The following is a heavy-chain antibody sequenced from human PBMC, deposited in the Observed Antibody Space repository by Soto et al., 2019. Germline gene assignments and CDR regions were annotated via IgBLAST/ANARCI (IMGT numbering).Heavy chain of an antibody. Sequence: LSLTCTVSGGSVTNSSYYWGWIRQSPGKGLEWIGSVYYRGRSYSKSSVKSRVTISVDTSKNRFSLSLNSVTASDAAVYFCVSQRTTVPTQAYFDYWGPGALVTVSS. J-gene: IGHJ4*02. CDR3: VSQRTTVPTQAYFDY. CDR2: VYYRGRS. CDR1: GGSVTNSSYY. V-gene: IGHV4-39*01. D-gene: IGHD4-17*01.